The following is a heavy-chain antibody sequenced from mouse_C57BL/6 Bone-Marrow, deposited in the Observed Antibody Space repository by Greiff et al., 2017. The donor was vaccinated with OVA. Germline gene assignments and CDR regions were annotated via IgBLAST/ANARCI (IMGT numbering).Heavy chain of an antibody. J-gene: IGHJ2*01. CDR3: TRPYYSNYEYYFDY. Sequence: QVQLQQSGAELVRPGASVTLSCKASGYTFTDYEMHWVKQTPVHGLEWIGAIDPETGGTAYNQKFKGKAILTADKSSSTAYMELRSLTSEDSAVYYCTRPYYSNYEYYFDYWGKGTTLTVSS. CDR2: IDPETGGT. V-gene: IGHV1-15*01. D-gene: IGHD2-5*01. CDR1: GYTFTDYE.